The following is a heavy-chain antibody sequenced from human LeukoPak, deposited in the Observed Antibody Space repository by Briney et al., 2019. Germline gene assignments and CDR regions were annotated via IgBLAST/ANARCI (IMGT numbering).Heavy chain of an antibody. CDR1: GFTFSSYS. V-gene: IGHV3-21*01. Sequence: GGSLRLSCAASGFTFSSYSMNWVRQAPGKGLEWVSSISSSSSYIYYADSVKGRFTISRDNAKNSLYLQMNSLRAEDTAVYYCASTLVRGVIIAPFDYWGQGTLVTVSS. CDR2: ISSSSSYI. J-gene: IGHJ4*02. CDR3: ASTLVRGVIIAPFDY. D-gene: IGHD3-10*01.